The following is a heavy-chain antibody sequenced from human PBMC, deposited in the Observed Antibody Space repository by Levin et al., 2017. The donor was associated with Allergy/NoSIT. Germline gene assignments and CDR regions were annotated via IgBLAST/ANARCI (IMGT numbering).Heavy chain of an antibody. CDR2: ISSDGTTK. V-gene: IGHV3-30*01. CDR3: ARDADYGLGSPADF. J-gene: IGHJ4*02. D-gene: IGHD3-10*01. Sequence: PGGSLRLSCSASGFGFSNYPMHWVRQGPGKGLEWVAFISSDGTTKSYADSVKGRFTVSRDNSQNTLYLQMNSLTPDDTGLFYCARDADYGLGSPADFWGQGTQVTVSS. CDR1: GFGFSNYP.